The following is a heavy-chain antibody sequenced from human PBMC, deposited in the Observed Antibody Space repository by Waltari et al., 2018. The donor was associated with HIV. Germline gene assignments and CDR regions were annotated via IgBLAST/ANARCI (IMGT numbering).Heavy chain of an antibody. J-gene: IGHJ4*02. CDR3: VKDMFGEYDY. D-gene: IGHD3-10*02. Sequence: EVQLVQSGGGLVQPGGSRRLSCAASGFSVSRYWMHWVRQIPGQGLVWVSRINPDGNTINDADSVRGRFTSSRDYAKNTLYLQMNSLRDEDTAMYYCVKDMFGEYDYWGQGTLVTVSS. CDR1: GFSVSRYW. V-gene: IGHV3-74*01. CDR2: INPDGNTI.